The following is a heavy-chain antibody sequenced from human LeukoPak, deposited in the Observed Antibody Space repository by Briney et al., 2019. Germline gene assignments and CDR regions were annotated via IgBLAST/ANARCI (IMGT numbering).Heavy chain of an antibody. V-gene: IGHV1-2*02. Sequence: EASVKVSCKASGYTFTGDYMHWVRQAPGQGLEWMGWINPNSGGTKYAQKFQGRVTMTSDASISTAYMELSSLRSDDTAVYYCASRPDQHLLYYFDYWGQGALVTGSS. CDR1: GYTFTGDY. CDR2: INPNSGGT. CDR3: ASRPDQHLLYYFDY. J-gene: IGHJ4*02. D-gene: IGHD2-15*01.